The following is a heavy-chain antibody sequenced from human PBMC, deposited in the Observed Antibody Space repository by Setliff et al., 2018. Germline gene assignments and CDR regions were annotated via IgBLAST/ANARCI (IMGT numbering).Heavy chain of an antibody. Sequence: AASVKVSCKAPGYTFTNYGISWVRQAPGQGLEWMAYINAYNGDTYYAENLQVRVTVSTDTSTTTTYMELRNLRSDDTAVYYCARDADNYDTSENPIFDYWGQGTLVTVSS. CDR1: GYTFTNYG. CDR3: ARDADNYDTSENPIFDY. V-gene: IGHV1-18*01. D-gene: IGHD3-22*01. CDR2: INAYNGDT. J-gene: IGHJ4*02.